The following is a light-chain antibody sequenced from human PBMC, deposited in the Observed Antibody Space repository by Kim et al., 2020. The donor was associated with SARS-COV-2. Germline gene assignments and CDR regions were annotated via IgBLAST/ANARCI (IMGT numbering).Light chain of an antibody. CDR3: NSRDSSGNHVV. J-gene: IGLJ2*01. V-gene: IGLV3-19*01. CDR1: SLRSYY. Sequence: SSELTQDPAVSVALGQTVRITCQGDSLRSYYESWYQQKQGQAPVLVIYGKNNRPSGIPDRFSGSSSGNTASLTITGAQAEDEADYYCNSRDSSGNHVVFG. CDR2: GKN.